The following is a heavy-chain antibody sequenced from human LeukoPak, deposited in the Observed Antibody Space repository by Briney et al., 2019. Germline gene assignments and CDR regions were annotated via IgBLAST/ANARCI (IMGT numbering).Heavy chain of an antibody. V-gene: IGHV4-61*01. J-gene: IGHJ4*02. CDR2: IYYSGST. Sequence: SETLSLTCTVSGGSVSSGSYYWSWIRQPPGKGLEWIGYIYYSGSTNYNPSLKSRVTTSVDTSKNQFSLKLSSVTAADTAVYYCARGSDYGYVDYWGQGTLVTVSS. D-gene: IGHD3-16*01. CDR3: ARGSDYGYVDY. CDR1: GGSVSSGSYY.